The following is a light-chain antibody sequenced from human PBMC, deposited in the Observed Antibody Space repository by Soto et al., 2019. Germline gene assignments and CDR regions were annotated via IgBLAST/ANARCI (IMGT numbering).Light chain of an antibody. V-gene: IGKV3-11*01. J-gene: IGKJ1*01. CDR1: QTVGSY. CDR3: QQYNSWPPIT. CDR2: DTS. Sequence: EIVLTQSPATLSLSPVERATLSCRASQTVGSYLAWFRQTPGQAPRLLIYDTSIRATGIPDRFSGSGSGTDFTLTISRLEAEDFAVYYCQQYNSWPPITFGQGTKVDIK.